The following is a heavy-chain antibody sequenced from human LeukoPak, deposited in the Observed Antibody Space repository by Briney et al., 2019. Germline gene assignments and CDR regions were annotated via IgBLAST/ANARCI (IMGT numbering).Heavy chain of an antibody. V-gene: IGHV3-64*01. J-gene: IGHJ6*03. CDR2: ISSNGGST. CDR3: ARALDYGGYYYYYMDV. D-gene: IGHD4-23*01. CDR1: GFTFSSYA. Sequence: GGSLRLSCAASGFTFSSYAMHWVRQAPGKGLEHVSAISSNGGSTYYANSVKGRFTISRDNSKNTLYLQMGSLRAEDMAVYYCARALDYGGYYYYYMDVWGKGTTVTISS.